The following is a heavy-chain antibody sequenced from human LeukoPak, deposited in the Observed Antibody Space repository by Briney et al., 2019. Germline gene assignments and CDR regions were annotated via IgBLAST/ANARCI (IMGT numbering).Heavy chain of an antibody. J-gene: IGHJ6*02. D-gene: IGHD3-10*01. CDR3: ARVSSNYFLRYYYGMDV. CDR1: GFTFSRLA. CDR2: ISASGP. Sequence: GGSLRLSCAASGFTFSRLAMTWVRQAPGKGLEWVSTISASGPYYADAVRGRFTISRDNSRNTLSLQMDSLRAEDTAVYYCARVSSNYFLRYYYGMDVWGQGTTVTVSS. V-gene: IGHV3-23*01.